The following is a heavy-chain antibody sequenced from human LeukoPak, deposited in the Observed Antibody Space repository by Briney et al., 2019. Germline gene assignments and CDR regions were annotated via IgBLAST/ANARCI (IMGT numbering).Heavy chain of an antibody. J-gene: IGHJ6*02. CDR2: ISTGGDTI. V-gene: IGHV3-48*03. D-gene: IGHD2-15*01. CDR3: AKGVVAATNAAYYGMDV. CDR1: GFTFSDYE. Sequence: PGGSLRLSCVASGFTFSDYEMNWVRQAPGKGLEWISYISTGGDTIHYADSVKGRFTISRDNAKNSLYLQMDSLRAEDTAVYYCAKGVVAATNAAYYGMDVWGQGTTVTVSS.